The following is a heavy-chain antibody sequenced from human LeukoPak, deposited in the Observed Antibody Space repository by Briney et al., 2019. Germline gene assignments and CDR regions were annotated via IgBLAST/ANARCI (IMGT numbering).Heavy chain of an antibody. J-gene: IGHJ4*02. CDR3: ARDAYDSSGPSFDY. CDR2: ISYDGSNK. Sequence: GGSLRLSCAASGFTFSSYAMHWVRQAPGKGLEWVAVISYDGSNKYYADSVKGRFTISRDNSKNTLYLQMNSLRAEDTAVYYCARDAYDSSGPSFDYWGQGTLVTVSS. CDR1: GFTFSSYA. D-gene: IGHD3-22*01. V-gene: IGHV3-30-3*01.